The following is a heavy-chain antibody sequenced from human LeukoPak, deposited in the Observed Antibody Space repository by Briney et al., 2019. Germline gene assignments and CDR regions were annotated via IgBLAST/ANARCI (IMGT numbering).Heavy chain of an antibody. Sequence: GSLRLSCAASGFTFSDYYMSWIRQAPGKGLEWVSYISSSGSTIYYADSVKGRFTISRDNAKNSLYLQMNSLRAEHTAVYYCARVKAYNDYVWGSYRTSWVFDYWGQGTLVTVSS. CDR3: ARVKAYNDYVWGSYRTSWVFDY. D-gene: IGHD3-16*02. CDR1: GFTFSDYY. J-gene: IGHJ4*02. CDR2: ISSSGSTI. V-gene: IGHV3-11*04.